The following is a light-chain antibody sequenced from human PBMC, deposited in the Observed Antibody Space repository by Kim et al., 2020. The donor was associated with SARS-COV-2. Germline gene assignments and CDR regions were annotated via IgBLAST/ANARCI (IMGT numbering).Light chain of an antibody. V-gene: IGKV3-15*01. CDR3: QQYNNWPPRTT. CDR1: QSVSSN. Sequence: EIVMTQSLATLSVSPGERATLSCRASQSVSSNLAWYQQKPGQAPRLLIYGASTRATGIPARFSGSGSGTEFTLTISSLQSEDFAVYYCQQYNNWPPRTTFGGGTKVDIK. CDR2: GAS. J-gene: IGKJ4*01.